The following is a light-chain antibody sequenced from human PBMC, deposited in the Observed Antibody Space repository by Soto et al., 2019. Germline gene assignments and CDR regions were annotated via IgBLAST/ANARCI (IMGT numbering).Light chain of an antibody. V-gene: IGKV3-15*01. CDR1: QSVSNH. CDR3: QHYYDWPRT. J-gene: IGKJ1*01. CDR2: GAS. Sequence: EVVMTQSPAILSVSPGEGATLSCRASQSVSNHLAWYQQRPGQAPRLLIYGASTRATGIPARFSGSGSGTEFTLTISSLQSEDFALYYCQHYYDWPRTFGQGTKVEIK.